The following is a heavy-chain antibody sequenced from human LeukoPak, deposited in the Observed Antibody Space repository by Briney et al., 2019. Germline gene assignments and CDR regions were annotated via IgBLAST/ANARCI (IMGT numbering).Heavy chain of an antibody. CDR1: KFTFRNHG. J-gene: IGHJ4*02. V-gene: IGHV3-30*03. D-gene: IGHD4-17*01. CDR2: ISYDGSNK. Sequence: GGSLRLSCAASKFTFRNHGMHWVRQAPGKGLEWVSVISYDGSNKYYADSVKGRFTISRDDSKNTLYLQMNSLRAEDTAVYYCLRDFDYWGQGTLVTVSS. CDR3: LRDFDY.